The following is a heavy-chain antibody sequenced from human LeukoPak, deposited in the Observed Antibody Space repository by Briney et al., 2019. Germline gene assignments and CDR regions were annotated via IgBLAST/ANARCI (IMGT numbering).Heavy chain of an antibody. CDR3: ARGVDTVTYDY. D-gene: IGHD4-11*01. V-gene: IGHV4-34*01. J-gene: IGHJ4*02. CDR1: GGSFSGYY. Sequence: SETLSLTCAVYGGSFSGYYWSWIRQPPRKGLEWIGEINHSGSTNYNPSLKSRVTISVDTSKNQFSLKLSSVTAADTAVYYCARGVDTVTYDYWGQGTLVTVSS. CDR2: INHSGST.